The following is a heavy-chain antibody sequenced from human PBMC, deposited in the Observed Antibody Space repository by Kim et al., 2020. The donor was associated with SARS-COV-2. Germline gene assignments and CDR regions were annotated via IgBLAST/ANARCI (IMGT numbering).Heavy chain of an antibody. J-gene: IGHJ5*02. Sequence: GGSLRLSCAASGFKFSDYAMHWVRQAPDKGLEWLAFVSFDGGEKFFADSVKGRFSISRDNSNNTLYLRMTGLTSEDTAFYYCVKPLRGVRRPAPFHLWRQGTFVTVPS. CDR1: GFKFSDYA. D-gene: IGHD6-6*01. CDR3: VKPLRGVRRPAPFHL. CDR2: VSFDGGEK. V-gene: IGHV3-30-3*02.